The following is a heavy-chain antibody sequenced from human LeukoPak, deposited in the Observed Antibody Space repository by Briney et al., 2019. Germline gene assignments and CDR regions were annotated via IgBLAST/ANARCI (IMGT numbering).Heavy chain of an antibody. CDR1: GGSFSGYY. CDR3: AKSNGYGLVDI. Sequence: SETLSLTCAVYGGSFSGYYWGWIRQPPGKGLEWIGNIFIVGAPNSPSLKSRVTISLDTSRNQFSLKLTSVTAADTAVYYCAKSNGYGLVDIWGQGTMVTVSS. J-gene: IGHJ3*02. V-gene: IGHV4-34*12. CDR2: IFIVGAP. D-gene: IGHD3-10*01.